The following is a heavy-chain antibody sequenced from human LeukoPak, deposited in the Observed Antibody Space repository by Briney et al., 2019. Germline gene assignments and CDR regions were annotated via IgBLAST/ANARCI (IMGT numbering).Heavy chain of an antibody. Sequence: PGGSLRLSCAASGFTFDDYAMHWVRQAPGKGLEWVSGISWNSGSIGYADSVKGRFTISRDNAKNSLYLQMNSLRAEDTALYYCAKDMRVYDILTGYYDYWGQGTLVTVSS. CDR1: GFTFDDYA. V-gene: IGHV3-9*01. CDR3: AKDMRVYDILTGYYDY. CDR2: ISWNSGSI. D-gene: IGHD3-9*01. J-gene: IGHJ4*02.